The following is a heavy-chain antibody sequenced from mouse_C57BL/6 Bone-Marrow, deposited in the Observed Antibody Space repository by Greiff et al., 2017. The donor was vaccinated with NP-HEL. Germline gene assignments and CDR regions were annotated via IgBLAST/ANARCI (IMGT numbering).Heavy chain of an antibody. V-gene: IGHV10-3*01. CDR2: ISSKSSNYAT. J-gene: IGHJ3*01. CDR3: VREGYGYGEFAY. Sequence: EVNLVESGGGLVQPKGSLKLSCAASGFTFNTYAMHWVRQAPGKGLEWVARISSKSSNYATYYADSVKDRFTISTDDSQSMLYLQMNKLKPEDTAIYDSVREGYGYGEFAYWGQGTLVTVSA. CDR1: GFTFNTYA. D-gene: IGHD2-2*01.